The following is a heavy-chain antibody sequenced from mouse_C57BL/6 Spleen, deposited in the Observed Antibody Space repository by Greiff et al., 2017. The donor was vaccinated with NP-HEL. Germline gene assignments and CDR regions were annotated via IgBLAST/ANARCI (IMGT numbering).Heavy chain of an antibody. D-gene: IGHD2-2*01. CDR3: ARSHYGYDEGFAY. CDR1: GYTFTSYW. Sequence: QVQLQQSGAELVRPGSSVKLSCKASGYTFTSYWMHWVKQRPIQGLEWIGNIDPSDSETHYNQKFKDKATLTVDKSSSTAYMQLSSLTSEDSAVYFCARSHYGYDEGFAYWGQGTLVTVSA. J-gene: IGHJ3*01. V-gene: IGHV1-52*01. CDR2: IDPSDSET.